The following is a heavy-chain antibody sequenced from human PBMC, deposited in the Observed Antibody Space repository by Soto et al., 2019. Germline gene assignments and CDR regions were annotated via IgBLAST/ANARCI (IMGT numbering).Heavy chain of an antibody. V-gene: IGHV4-34*01. CDR1: GRSFSGYY. CDR2: INHSGST. J-gene: IGHJ4*02. CDR3: ARGFGELLSPFDY. D-gene: IGHD3-10*01. Sequence: XETLSLTCAVYGRSFSGYYWSWIRQPPGKGLEWIGEINHSGSTNYNPSLKSRVTISVDTSKNQFSLKLSSVTAADTAVYYCARGFGELLSPFDYWGQGTLVTVSS.